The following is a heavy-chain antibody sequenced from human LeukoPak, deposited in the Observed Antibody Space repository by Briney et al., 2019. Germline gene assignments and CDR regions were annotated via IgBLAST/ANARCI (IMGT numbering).Heavy chain of an antibody. D-gene: IGHD3-10*01. CDR3: ARGRYYGSGSYRFDP. Sequence: SETLSLTCTVSGGSISGSSYYWSWIRQPPGKGLEWIGEINHSGSTNYNPSLKSRVTISVDTSKNQFSLKLSSVTAADTAVYYCARGRYYGSGSYRFDPWGQGTLVTVSS. V-gene: IGHV4-39*07. CDR1: GGSISGSSYY. CDR2: INHSGST. J-gene: IGHJ5*02.